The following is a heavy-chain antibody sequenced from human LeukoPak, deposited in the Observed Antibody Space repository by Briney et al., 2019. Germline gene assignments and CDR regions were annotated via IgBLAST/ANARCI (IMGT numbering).Heavy chain of an antibody. CDR3: ARSSIAALTYYYYYMDV. Sequence: SETLSLTCTVSGGSISSSSYYWGWIRQPPGKGLEWIGYIYYSGSTNYNPSLKSRVTISVDTSKNQFSLKLSSVTAADTAVYYCARSSIAALTYYYYYMDVRGKGTTVTVSS. V-gene: IGHV4-61*05. CDR2: IYYSGST. CDR1: GGSISSSSYY. J-gene: IGHJ6*03. D-gene: IGHD6-6*01.